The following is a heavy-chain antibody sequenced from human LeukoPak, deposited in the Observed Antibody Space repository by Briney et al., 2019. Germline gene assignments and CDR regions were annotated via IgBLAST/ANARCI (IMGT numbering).Heavy chain of an antibody. CDR1: GFTFSSYE. Sequence: GGSLRLSCAASGFTFSSYEMNWVRQAPGKGLEWVSYISSSGSTIYYADSVEGRFTISRDNAKNSLYLQMNSLRAEDTAVYYCAKADGGQWPSSYYYYYMDVWGKGTTVTVSS. CDR2: ISSSGSTI. J-gene: IGHJ6*03. V-gene: IGHV3-48*03. D-gene: IGHD6-19*01. CDR3: AKADGGQWPSSYYYYYMDV.